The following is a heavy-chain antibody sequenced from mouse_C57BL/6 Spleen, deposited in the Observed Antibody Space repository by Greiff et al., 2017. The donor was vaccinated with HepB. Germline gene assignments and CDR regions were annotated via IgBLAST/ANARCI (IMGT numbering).Heavy chain of an antibody. CDR2: IYPRDGST. CDR3: ARYGSSYNWYFDV. V-gene: IGHV1-85*01. Sequence: VQLQQSGPELVKPGASVKLSCKASGYTFTSYDINWVKQRPGQGLEWIGWIYPRDGSTKYNEKFKGKATLTVDTSSSTAYMELHSLKSEDSAVYFCARYGSSYNWYFDVWGTGTTVTVSS. CDR1: GYTFTSYD. J-gene: IGHJ1*03. D-gene: IGHD1-1*01.